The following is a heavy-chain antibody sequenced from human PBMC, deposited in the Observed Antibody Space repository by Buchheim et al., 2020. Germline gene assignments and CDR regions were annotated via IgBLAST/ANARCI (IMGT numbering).Heavy chain of an antibody. V-gene: IGHV3-30-3*01. CDR3: ARDGQETDYYGMDV. J-gene: IGHJ6*02. Sequence: QVQLVESGGGVVQPGRSLRLSCAASGFTFSSYAMHWVRQAPGKGLEWVAVISYDGSNKYYADSVKGRFTISRDNSKNTLYLQMNSLRAEDTAVYYCARDGQETDYYGMDVWGQGTT. CDR1: GFTFSSYA. CDR2: ISYDGSNK.